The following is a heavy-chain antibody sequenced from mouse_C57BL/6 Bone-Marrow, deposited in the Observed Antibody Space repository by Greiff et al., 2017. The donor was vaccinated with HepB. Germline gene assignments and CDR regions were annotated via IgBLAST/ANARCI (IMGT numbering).Heavy chain of an antibody. D-gene: IGHD2-14*01. Sequence: QVQLQQSGSELVRPGSSVKLSCKASGYTFTSYWMHWVKQRPIQGLEWIGNIDPSDSETHYNQKFKDKATLTVDKSSSTAYMQLSSLTAEDSAVYYCARGGYRKGAWFAYWGQGTLVTVSA. J-gene: IGHJ3*01. CDR1: GYTFTSYW. V-gene: IGHV1-52*01. CDR3: ARGGYRKGAWFAY. CDR2: IDPSDSET.